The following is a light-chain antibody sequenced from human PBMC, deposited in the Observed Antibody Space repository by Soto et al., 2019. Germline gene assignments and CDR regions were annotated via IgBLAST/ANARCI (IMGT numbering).Light chain of an antibody. Sequence: ALTQPASVSGSPGQSITISCTGSSSDVGGYNSVSWYQQHPDKAPQLMIFDVSNRPSGISDRFSGSKSGNTASLTISGLQAEDEADYYCSSYTSTNTLVFGGGTKLTVL. V-gene: IGLV2-14*03. CDR3: SSYTSTNTLV. J-gene: IGLJ2*01. CDR1: SSDVGGYNS. CDR2: DVS.